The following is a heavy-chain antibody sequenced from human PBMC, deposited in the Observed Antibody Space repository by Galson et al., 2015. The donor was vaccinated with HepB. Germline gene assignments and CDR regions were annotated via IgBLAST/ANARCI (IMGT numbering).Heavy chain of an antibody. V-gene: IGHV3-15*01. J-gene: IGHJ4*02. CDR1: GLTFTSAW. Sequence: SLRLSCAASGLTFTSAWMSWVRQSPGKGLEWVVRLKSKTDGGTTDYAAPVKGRFTISTDDSKNTLFLQMYSLKTEDTAVYYCTTDDLGPVVDYWGQGTLVTVSS. CDR3: TTDDLGPVVDY. CDR2: LKSKTDGGTT. D-gene: IGHD7-27*01.